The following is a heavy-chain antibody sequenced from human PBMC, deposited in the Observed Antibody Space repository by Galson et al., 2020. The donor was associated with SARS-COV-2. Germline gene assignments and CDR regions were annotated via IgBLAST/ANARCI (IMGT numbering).Heavy chain of an antibody. CDR3: AAERGQ. CDR1: GFTFNNYW. V-gene: IGHV3-7*01. J-gene: IGHJ4*02. CDR2: IQRDGSAK. Sequence: GESLKISCAASGFTFNNYWMSWVRQAPGKGLEWVANIQRDGSAKNYVDSVKGRFTISRDNAKNSLYLQMSNLRVEDTAVYFCAAERGQWGQGVLVTVSS.